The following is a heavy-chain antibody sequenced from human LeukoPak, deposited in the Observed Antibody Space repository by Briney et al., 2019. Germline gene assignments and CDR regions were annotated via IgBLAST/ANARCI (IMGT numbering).Heavy chain of an antibody. J-gene: IGHJ3*02. CDR1: GFTVSTNY. CDR2: IYSDGRT. D-gene: IGHD3-10*01. Sequence: GGSLRLSCAASGFTVSTNYMSWVRQAPGKGLEWVSVIYSDGRTYYADSVKGRFTISRDNSKSTLYLQMNSLRAEDTAVYYCARDSGRFDVFDIWGQGTMVTVSS. CDR3: ARDSGRFDVFDI. V-gene: IGHV3-53*01.